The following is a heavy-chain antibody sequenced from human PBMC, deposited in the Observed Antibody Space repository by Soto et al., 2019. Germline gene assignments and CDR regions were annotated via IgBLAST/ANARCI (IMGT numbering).Heavy chain of an antibody. J-gene: IGHJ6*02. D-gene: IGHD4-17*01. Sequence: ETLSLTCTVSGGSISSSSYYWGWIRQPPGKGLEWIGSIYYSGSAYYNPSLKSRVTISVDRSKNQFSLKLSSVTAADTAVYYCARAHYGDYGYGMDVWGQGTTVTVSS. CDR2: IYYSGSA. CDR3: ARAHYGDYGYGMDV. V-gene: IGHV4-39*07. CDR1: GGSISSSSYY.